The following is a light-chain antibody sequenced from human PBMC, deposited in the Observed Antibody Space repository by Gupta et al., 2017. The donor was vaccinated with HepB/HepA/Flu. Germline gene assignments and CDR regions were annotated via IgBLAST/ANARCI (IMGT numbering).Light chain of an antibody. CDR3: QQYGDSVPCS. Sequence: EIVLTQSPGTLSLSPGERASLPCRASQSVTDNYIAWYQQKPGQAPRILMYHASNSAAGIPNRFSGSGSGTDFTLTISRLEPEDFAVYYCQQYGDSVPCSFGQGTKLEIK. CDR1: QSVTDNY. J-gene: IGKJ2*04. CDR2: HAS. V-gene: IGKV3-20*01.